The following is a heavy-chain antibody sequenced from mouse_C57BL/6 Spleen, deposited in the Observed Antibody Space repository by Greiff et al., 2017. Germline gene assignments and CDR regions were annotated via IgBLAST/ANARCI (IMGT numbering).Heavy chain of an antibody. CDR1: GYTFTSYW. Sequence: QVQLQQPGAELVRPGSSVKLSCKASGYTFTSYWMDWVKQRPGQGLEWIGNIYPSDSETHYNQKFKDKATLTVDKSSSTAYMQLSSLTSEDSAVYYCARRRGSSYGLDYWGQGTTLTVSS. V-gene: IGHV1-61*01. CDR2: IYPSDSET. CDR3: ARRRGSSYGLDY. D-gene: IGHD1-1*01. J-gene: IGHJ2*01.